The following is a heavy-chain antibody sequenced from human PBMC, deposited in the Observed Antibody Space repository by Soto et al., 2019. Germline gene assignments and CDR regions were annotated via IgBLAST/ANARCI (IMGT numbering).Heavy chain of an antibody. CDR2: IIPVFGRA. J-gene: IGHJ6*02. Sequence: QVQLIQSGAEVKTPGSSVNVSCKASGGTFSSFLMGWVRQAPGQGLEWMGGIIPVFGRATYSQKFQGRVTITADDSTSTVYMELSGLKSEDTAVYYCILDCTSMSCYGYLGVDVWGQGTTVTVSS. D-gene: IGHD5-18*01. V-gene: IGHV1-69*01. CDR3: ILDCTSMSCYGYLGVDV. CDR1: GGTFSSFL.